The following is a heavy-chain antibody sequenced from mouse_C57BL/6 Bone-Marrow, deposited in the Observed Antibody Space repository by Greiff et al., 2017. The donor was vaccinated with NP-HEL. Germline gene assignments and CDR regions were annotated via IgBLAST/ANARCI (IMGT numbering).Heavy chain of an antibody. CDR1: GYTFTSYW. Sequence: QVQLQQPGAELVRPGSSVKLSCKASGYTFTSYWMHWVKQRPIQGLEWIGNIDPSDSETHYNQKFKDKATLTVDKSSSTAYMQLSSLTSEDSAVYYCAREIYDGYYCWCAYWGQGTLVTVSA. CDR2: IDPSDSET. D-gene: IGHD2-3*01. J-gene: IGHJ3*01. CDR3: AREIYDGYYCWCAY. V-gene: IGHV1-52*01.